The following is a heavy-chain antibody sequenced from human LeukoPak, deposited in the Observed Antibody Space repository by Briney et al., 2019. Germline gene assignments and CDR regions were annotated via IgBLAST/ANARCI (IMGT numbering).Heavy chain of an antibody. J-gene: IGHJ6*02. Sequence: SETLSLTCTVSGGSISSYYWSWIRQPPGKGLEWIGYIYYSGSTNYNPSLKSRVTISVDTSKNQFSLKLSSVTAADTAVYYCARLTADYYYYGMDVWGQGTTVTVSS. D-gene: IGHD6-13*01. CDR3: ARLTADYYYYGMDV. V-gene: IGHV4-59*01. CDR1: GGSISSYY. CDR2: IYYSGST.